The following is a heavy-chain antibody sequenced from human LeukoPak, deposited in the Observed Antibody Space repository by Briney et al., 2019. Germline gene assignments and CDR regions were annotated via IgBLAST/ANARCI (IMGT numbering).Heavy chain of an antibody. CDR2: ISSSSSTI. D-gene: IGHD2-21*01. CDR1: GFTFSSYS. CDR3: ARDSYLHCGGDCYMGDY. V-gene: IGHV3-48*01. Sequence: PGGSLRLSCAASGFTFSSYSMNWVRQAPGKGLECVSYISSSSSTIYYADSVKGRFTISRDNAKNSLYLQMNSLRAEDTAVYYCARDSYLHCGGDCYMGDYWGPGTLVTVSS. J-gene: IGHJ4*02.